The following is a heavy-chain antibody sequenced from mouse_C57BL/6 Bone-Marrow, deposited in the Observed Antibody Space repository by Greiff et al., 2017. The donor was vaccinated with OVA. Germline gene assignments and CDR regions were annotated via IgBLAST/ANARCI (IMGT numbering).Heavy chain of an antibody. D-gene: IGHD2-3*01. CDR3: ASHDGYYGYFDV. CDR1: GFTFSDYG. CDR2: ISSGSSTI. Sequence: EVKLVESGGGLVKPGGSLKLSCAASGFTFSDYGMHWVRQAPEKGLEWVAYISSGSSTIYYADTVKGRFTISRDNAKNTLFLQMTSLRSEDTAMFYCASHDGYYGYFDVWGTGTTVTVSS. J-gene: IGHJ1*03. V-gene: IGHV5-17*01.